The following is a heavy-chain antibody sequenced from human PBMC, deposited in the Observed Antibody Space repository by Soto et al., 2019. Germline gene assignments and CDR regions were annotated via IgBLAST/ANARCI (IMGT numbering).Heavy chain of an antibody. D-gene: IGHD2-2*01. CDR3: ATTRVGPCSSSICFSGIFDGMDV. J-gene: IGHJ6*02. Sequence: QVQLVESGGGVVQPGRSLRLSCAASGFTISNYGMHWVRQAPGKGLEWVAVISYEGTITYYADSVKGRFTISRDNSKNTLYLQMNSLRTEDTAVYYCATTRVGPCSSSICFSGIFDGMDVWGQGTTVTVSS. CDR2: ISYEGTIT. V-gene: IGHV3-30-3*01. CDR1: GFTISNYG.